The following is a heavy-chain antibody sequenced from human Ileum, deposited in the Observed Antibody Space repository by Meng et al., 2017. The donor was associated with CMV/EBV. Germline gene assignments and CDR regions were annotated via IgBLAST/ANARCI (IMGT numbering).Heavy chain of an antibody. J-gene: IGHJ4*02. CDR3: ATPATSSGWYYFDC. CDR1: GFTFNSHT. D-gene: IGHD6-19*01. CDR2: ISGGGGTT. V-gene: IGHV3-23*01. Sequence: GESLKISCAASGFTFNSHTMTWVRQAPGRGLEWVSIISGGGGTTYYADSVKGRFTISRDNSKNTLYLQMNSLRGEDTALYYCATPATSSGWYYFDCWGQGMLVTVSS.